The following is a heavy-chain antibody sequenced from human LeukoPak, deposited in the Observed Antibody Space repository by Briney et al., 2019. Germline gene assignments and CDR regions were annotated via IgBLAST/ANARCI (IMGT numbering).Heavy chain of an antibody. CDR2: IYYSGST. Sequence: TSETLSLTCNVSGGSINSNTYYWGWIRQPPGKGLEWIGSIYYSGSTNYNPSLKSRVTISVDTSKNQFSLKVSSVTAADTAVYYCARQGSGSHKDWGQGTLVTVSS. CDR1: GGSINSNTYY. V-gene: IGHV4-39*01. J-gene: IGHJ4*02. D-gene: IGHD1-26*01. CDR3: ARQGSGSHKD.